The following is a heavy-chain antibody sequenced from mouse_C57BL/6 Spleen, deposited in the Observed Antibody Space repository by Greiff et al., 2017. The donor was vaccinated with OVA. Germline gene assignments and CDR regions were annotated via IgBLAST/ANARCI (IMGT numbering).Heavy chain of an antibody. Sequence: VKQSCKASGYTFTSYWMHWVKQRPGRGLEWIGRIDPNSGGTKYNEKFKSKATLTVDKPSSTAYMQLSSLTSEDSAVYYCARSLITTVVAKDYFDYWGQGTTLTVSS. V-gene: IGHV1-72*01. D-gene: IGHD1-1*01. J-gene: IGHJ2*01. CDR3: ARSLITTVVAKDYFDY. CDR2: IDPNSGGT. CDR1: GYTFTSYW.